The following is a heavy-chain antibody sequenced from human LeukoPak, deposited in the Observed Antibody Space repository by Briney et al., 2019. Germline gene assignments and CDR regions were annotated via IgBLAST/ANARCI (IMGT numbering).Heavy chain of an antibody. V-gene: IGHV3-7*01. CDR2: IKQDGSEE. J-gene: IGHJ6*03. D-gene: IGHD4-17*01. Sequence: GGPLRLSFAASGFTFSRYWMTWVGQAPGKGLEWVANIKQDGSEEYYVDSVKGRYTIPRDNAKNSVYLQMNSLRAKDTAVYFCARDQPLTVSTWGYLYYYMDVWGRGATVTVSS. CDR1: GFTFSRYW. CDR3: ARDQPLTVSTWGYLYYYMDV.